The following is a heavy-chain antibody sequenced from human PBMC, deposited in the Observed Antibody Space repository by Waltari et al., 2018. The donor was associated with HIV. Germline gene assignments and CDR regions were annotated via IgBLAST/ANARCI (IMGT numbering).Heavy chain of an antibody. D-gene: IGHD6-6*01. CDR1: GGSISISSYY. CDR3: ARHLGHSSSEPNFDY. J-gene: IGHJ4*02. Sequence: QLQLQASGPGLVKPSETLSLTCTVSGGSISISSYYWGWIRQPPGKGLEWIGSIYYSGSTYYNPSLKSRVTISVDTSKNQFSLKLSSVTAADTAVYYCARHLGHSSSEPNFDYWGQGTLVTVSS. CDR2: IYYSGST. V-gene: IGHV4-39*01.